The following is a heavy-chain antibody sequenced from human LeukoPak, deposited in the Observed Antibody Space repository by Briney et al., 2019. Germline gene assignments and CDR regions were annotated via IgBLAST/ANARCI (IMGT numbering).Heavy chain of an antibody. CDR3: ARASMVRGVMVY. D-gene: IGHD3-10*01. J-gene: IGHJ4*02. CDR1: GYTFTGYG. CDR2: ISAYNGNT. Sequence: VASVKVSCKASGYTFTGYGISWVQQAPGQGLEWMGWISAYNGNTNYAQKLQGRVTMTTDTSTSTAYMELRSLRSDDTAVYYCARASMVRGVMVYWGQGTLVTVSS. V-gene: IGHV1-18*01.